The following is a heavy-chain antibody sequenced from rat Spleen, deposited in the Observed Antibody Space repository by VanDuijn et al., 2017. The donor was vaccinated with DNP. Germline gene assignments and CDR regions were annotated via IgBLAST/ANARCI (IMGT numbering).Heavy chain of an antibody. CDR2: ITNSGGST. V-gene: IGHV5S13*01. Sequence: EVQLMESGGGLVQPGRSLKLSCAASGFTFSNYGMAWVRQAPTKGLEWVASITNSGGSTYYRDSVKGRITISRDSAKNTLYLQMNSLRSKDTATYYCARDSRDYGSYADYFDYWGQGVMVTVSS. D-gene: IGHD1-8*01. CDR1: GFTFSNYG. J-gene: IGHJ2*01. CDR3: ARDSRDYGSYADYFDY.